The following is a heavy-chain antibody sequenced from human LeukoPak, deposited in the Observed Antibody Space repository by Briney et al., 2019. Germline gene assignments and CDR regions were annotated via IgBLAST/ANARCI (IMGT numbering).Heavy chain of an antibody. D-gene: IGHD4-17*01. V-gene: IGHV3-11*04. J-gene: IGHJ4*02. CDR2: ISSSGSTI. Sequence: GGSLRLSCAASGFTFSSYWMSWIRQAPGKGLEWVSYISSSGSTIYYADSVKGRFTISRDNAKNSLYLQMNSLRAEDTAVYYCARGRITTVTFDYWGQGTLVTVSS. CDR1: GFTFSSYW. CDR3: ARGRITTVTFDY.